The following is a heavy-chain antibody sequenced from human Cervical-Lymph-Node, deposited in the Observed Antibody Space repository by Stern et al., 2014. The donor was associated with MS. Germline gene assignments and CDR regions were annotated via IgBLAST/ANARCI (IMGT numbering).Heavy chain of an antibody. J-gene: IGHJ6*02. V-gene: IGHV3-30*04. CDR1: GFTFSSYS. CDR3: ARDSSGWDYGMDV. Sequence: QVQLVQSGGGVVQPGRSLRLSCAASGFTFSSYSMHWVRQAPGKGLEWVALISTDGSYKYYADSVKGRFTISRDDAKNTLYLQMNRLRPEDTAVYSCARDSSGWDYGMDVWGQGTTVTVSS. D-gene: IGHD6-19*01. CDR2: ISTDGSYK.